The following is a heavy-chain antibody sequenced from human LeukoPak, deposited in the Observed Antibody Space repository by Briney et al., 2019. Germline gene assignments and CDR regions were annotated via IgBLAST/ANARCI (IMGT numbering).Heavy chain of an antibody. V-gene: IGHV1-58*02. CDR1: GSTFTSSD. Sequence: TSVKVSCKASGSTFTSSDMQWVRQARGQRLEWIGWIVVGSGNTNYAQKFQERVTITRDMSTSTAYMELSSLRSEDTAVYYCAANLKGYCTNGVCGFDYWGQGTLVTVSS. CDR2: IVVGSGNT. D-gene: IGHD2-8*01. CDR3: AANLKGYCTNGVCGFDY. J-gene: IGHJ4*02.